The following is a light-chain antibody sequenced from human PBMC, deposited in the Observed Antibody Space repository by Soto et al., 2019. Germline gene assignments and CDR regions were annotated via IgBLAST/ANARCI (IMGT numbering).Light chain of an antibody. V-gene: IGKV3-20*01. Sequence: EIVLTQSPGTLSLSPGEGATLSCRASETLSSSYLHWYQQKPGQAPRLIIFGASNRANGIPDRFSGSASGTEFTLKISRLESEALVVYYCPQYGRALQLTLGGGT. CDR1: ETLSSSY. CDR2: GAS. J-gene: IGKJ4*01. CDR3: PQYGRALQLT.